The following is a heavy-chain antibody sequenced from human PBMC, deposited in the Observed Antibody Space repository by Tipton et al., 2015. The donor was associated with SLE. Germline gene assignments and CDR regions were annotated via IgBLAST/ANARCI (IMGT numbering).Heavy chain of an antibody. CDR2: IYYSGST. D-gene: IGHD3-22*01. CDR1: GGSISSYY. Sequence: TLSLTCTVSGGSISSYYWSWIRQPPGKGLEWIGYIYYSGSTNYNPSLKSRVTISVDTSKNQFSLKLSSVTAADTAVYYCARLPGDYYDSSGYYDYWGQGTLVTVSS. CDR3: ARLPGDYYDSSGYYDY. J-gene: IGHJ4*02. V-gene: IGHV4-59*01.